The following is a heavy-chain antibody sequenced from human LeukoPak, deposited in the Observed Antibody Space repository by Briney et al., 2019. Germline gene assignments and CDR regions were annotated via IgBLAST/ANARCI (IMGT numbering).Heavy chain of an antibody. J-gene: IGHJ2*01. CDR1: GGSISSSSYY. CDR2: IYYSGST. V-gene: IGHV4-39*07. Sequence: PSETLSLTCTVSGGSISSSSYYWGWIRQPPGKGLEWIGSIYYSGSTYYNPSLKSRVTISVDTSKNQFSLKLSSVTAADTAVYYCARERAYGDYPPDLWGRGTLVTVSS. D-gene: IGHD4-17*01. CDR3: ARERAYGDYPPDL.